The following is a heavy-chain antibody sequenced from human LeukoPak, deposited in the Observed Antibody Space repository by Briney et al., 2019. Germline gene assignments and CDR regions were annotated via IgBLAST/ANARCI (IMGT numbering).Heavy chain of an antibody. D-gene: IGHD2-15*01. J-gene: IGHJ4*02. CDR1: GGSFSGFY. Sequence: SETLSLTCAVHGGSFSGFYWSWIRQPPGKGLEWIGEINHSGSTNYNPSLKSRVTISVDTSKNQFSLKLSSVTAADTAVYYCARARFCSGGSCYWGQGTLVTVSS. CDR3: ARARFCSGGSCY. CDR2: INHSGST. V-gene: IGHV4-34*01.